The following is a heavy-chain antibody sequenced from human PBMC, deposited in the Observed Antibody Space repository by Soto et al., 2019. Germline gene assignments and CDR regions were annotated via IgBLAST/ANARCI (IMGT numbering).Heavy chain of an antibody. V-gene: IGHV3-7*01. Sequence: GGSLRLSCAASGFTCSSFWMDWVRQAPGKGLEWVANINPDGSENQYVDSVKGRFTIARDNAKNSLYLQMSSVTAEDSALYYCSRSLDSWGQGTRVTVSS. J-gene: IGHJ4*02. CDR1: GFTCSSFW. CDR3: SRSLDS. CDR2: INPDGSEN.